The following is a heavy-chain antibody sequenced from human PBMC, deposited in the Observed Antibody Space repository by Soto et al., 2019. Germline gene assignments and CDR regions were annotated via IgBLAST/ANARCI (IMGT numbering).Heavy chain of an antibody. CDR2: ISGSGGST. V-gene: IGHV3-23*01. Sequence: EVQLLESGGGLVQPGGSLRLSCAASGFTFSRYAMSWVRQAPGKGLEWVSAISGSGGSTYYADSVKGRFTISRDNSKNTVYLKMNSLRAEDTAVYYCAKVDCSSTSCHGNYYYYYGMDVWGHGTTDTVSS. J-gene: IGHJ6*02. D-gene: IGHD2-2*01. CDR3: AKVDCSSTSCHGNYYYYYGMDV. CDR1: GFTFSRYA.